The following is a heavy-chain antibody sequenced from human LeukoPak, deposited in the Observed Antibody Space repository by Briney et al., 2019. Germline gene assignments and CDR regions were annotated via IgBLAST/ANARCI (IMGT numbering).Heavy chain of an antibody. Sequence: PSETLSLTCTVSGGSISSYYWSWIRQPPGKGLEWIGYIHTSGSTNYNPSLKSRVTISVDTSKNQFSLKLSSVTAADTAVFYCAGQYYDILTGYYTSNWFDPWGQGTLVTVSS. CDR3: AGQYYDILTGYYTSNWFDP. J-gene: IGHJ5*02. CDR1: GGSISSYY. CDR2: IHTSGST. V-gene: IGHV4-4*09. D-gene: IGHD3-9*01.